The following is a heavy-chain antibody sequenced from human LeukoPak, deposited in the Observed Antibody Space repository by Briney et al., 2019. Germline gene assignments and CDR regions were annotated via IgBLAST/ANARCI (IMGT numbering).Heavy chain of an antibody. CDR3: ARQDVHAYQLERRSLDAFDI. CDR1: GGTFSSYA. D-gene: IGHD2-2*01. Sequence: ASVKVSCKASGGTFSSYAISWVRQAPGQGLEWMGGIIPIFGTANYAQKFQGRVTITTDESTSTAYMELSSLRSEDTAVYYCARQDVHAYQLERRSLDAFDIWGQGTMVTVSS. J-gene: IGHJ3*02. CDR2: IIPIFGTA. V-gene: IGHV1-69*05.